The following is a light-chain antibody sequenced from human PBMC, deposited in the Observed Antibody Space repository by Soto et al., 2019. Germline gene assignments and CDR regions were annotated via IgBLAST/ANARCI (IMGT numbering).Light chain of an antibody. V-gene: IGKV1-27*01. Sequence: DIQMTQSPSSLSASVGDRVTITCRASQAISNYLAWYQQKPGEVPNLLIYAASTLQSGVPSRFSGSGSGTDFTLTIYSLQPEDVATYYCQKYNSAAWTFGQGTKVEIQ. CDR3: QKYNSAAWT. CDR2: AAS. J-gene: IGKJ1*01. CDR1: QAISNY.